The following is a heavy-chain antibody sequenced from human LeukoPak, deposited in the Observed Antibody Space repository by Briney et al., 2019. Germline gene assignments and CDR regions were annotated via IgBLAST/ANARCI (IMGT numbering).Heavy chain of an antibody. V-gene: IGHV3-21*01. CDR1: GFTFSSYS. D-gene: IGHD6-6*01. J-gene: IGHJ6*03. CDR2: ISSSSSYI. Sequence: GGSLRLSCAASGFTFSSYSMNWVRQAPGKGLEWVSSISSSSSYIYYADSVKGRFTISRDNAKNSLYLPMNSLRAEDTAVYYCARVAAPYYYYYYMDVWGKGTTVTVSS. CDR3: ARVAAPYYYYYYMDV.